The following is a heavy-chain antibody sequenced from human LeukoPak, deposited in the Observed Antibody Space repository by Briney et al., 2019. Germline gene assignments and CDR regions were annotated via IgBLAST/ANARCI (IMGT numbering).Heavy chain of an antibody. D-gene: IGHD3-10*01. CDR2: IYHSGST. CDR3: ARALQYGSGTPEY. CDR1: GYSISSGYY. J-gene: IGHJ4*02. V-gene: IGHV4-38-2*02. Sequence: SETLSLTCSVSGYSISSGYYWGWIRQPPGKGLEWIGSIYHSGSTCYNPFLKSRVTISVDTSKNQFSLKLSSVAAADTAVYYCARALQYGSGTPEYWGQGTLVTVSS.